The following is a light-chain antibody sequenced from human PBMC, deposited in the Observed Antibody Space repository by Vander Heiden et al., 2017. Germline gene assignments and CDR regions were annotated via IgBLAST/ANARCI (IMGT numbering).Light chain of an antibody. V-gene: IGKV1-39*01. CDR1: QSISSY. Sequence: DIQMTQSPSSLSASVGDRVTITCRASQSISSYLNWYQQKPGKAPKLLIYAASSLQSGVTSRFSGSGSGTDFTLTISSLQPEDFATYYCQQRDSTPMYTFGQGTKL. CDR3: QQRDSTPMYT. J-gene: IGKJ2*01. CDR2: AAS.